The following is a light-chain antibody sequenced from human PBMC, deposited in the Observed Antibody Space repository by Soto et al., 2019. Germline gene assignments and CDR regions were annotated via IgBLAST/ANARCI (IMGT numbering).Light chain of an antibody. CDR1: SSDVGGYNY. J-gene: IGLJ2*01. CDR3: SSYAGGNNVV. V-gene: IGLV2-8*01. Sequence: QSDLTQPPSASGSPGQSVTISCTGTSSDVGGYNYVSWYQQHPGKAPKLVIYEVSKRPSGVPDRFSGSKSGNTASLTVSGLQAEDEADYYCSSYAGGNNVVFGGGTKVTVL. CDR2: EVS.